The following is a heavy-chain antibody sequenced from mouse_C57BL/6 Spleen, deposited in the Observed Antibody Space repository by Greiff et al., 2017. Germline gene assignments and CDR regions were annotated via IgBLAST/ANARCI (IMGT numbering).Heavy chain of an antibody. CDR2: IDPNSGGT. CDR3: AREMDGSSFGYFDV. V-gene: IGHV1-72*01. CDR1: GYTFTSYW. J-gene: IGHJ1*03. Sequence: QVQLQQPGAELVKPGASVKLSCKASGYTFTSYWMHWVKQRPGRGLEWIGRIDPNSGGTKYNEKFKSKATLTVDKSSSTAYMQLSSLTSEDSAVYYGAREMDGSSFGYFDVWGTGTTVTVSS. D-gene: IGHD1-1*01.